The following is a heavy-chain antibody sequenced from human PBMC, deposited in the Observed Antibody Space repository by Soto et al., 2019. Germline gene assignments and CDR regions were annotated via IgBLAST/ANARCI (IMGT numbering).Heavy chain of an antibody. CDR1: GYTFTNYG. CDR3: GRGGLAVSGTYDY. CDR2: ISGNNGDT. J-gene: IGHJ4*02. V-gene: IGHV1-18*01. Sequence: QVQLVQSGAEVKKSGASIKVSCKASGYTFTNYGVAWVRRAPGQGLEWMGWISGNNGDTKYAQNLQNRVTMTTDTSTNTAYMEVRSLRSDDTAVYYCGRGGLAVSGTYDYWGQGTLVTVSS. D-gene: IGHD6-19*01.